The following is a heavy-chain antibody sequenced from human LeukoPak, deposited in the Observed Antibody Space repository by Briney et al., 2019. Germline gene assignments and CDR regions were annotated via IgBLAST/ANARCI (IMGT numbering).Heavy chain of an antibody. Sequence: GGSLRLSCEASGFTLNKYWMHWVRQAPGRGLVWVSRITGDGSDIAYADSVKGRFTVSRDDAKNILFLQMTSLRVEDTAIYYCARDAYTTTSNWLDPWGQGTLVTVSS. CDR1: GFTLNKYW. V-gene: IGHV3-74*01. CDR3: ARDAYTTTSNWLDP. D-gene: IGHD4-17*01. CDR2: ITGDGSDI. J-gene: IGHJ5*02.